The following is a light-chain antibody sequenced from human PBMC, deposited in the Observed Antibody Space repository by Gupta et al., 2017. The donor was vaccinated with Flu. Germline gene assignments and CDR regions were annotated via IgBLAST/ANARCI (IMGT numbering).Light chain of an antibody. CDR1: QSVSSY. CDR3: QQRTNWPLLT. CDR2: DAS. J-gene: IGKJ4*01. Sequence: ELVLTQSPATLSLSPGERATLSCRASQSVSSYLAWYQQKPGQAPRLVIYDASNRDTGIPARFSGSGYGTDVTLTISSREQEDFAVYYCQQRTNWPLLTFGGGTKVEIK. V-gene: IGKV3-11*01.